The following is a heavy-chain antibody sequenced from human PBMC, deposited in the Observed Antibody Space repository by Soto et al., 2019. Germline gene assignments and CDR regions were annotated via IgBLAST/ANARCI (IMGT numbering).Heavy chain of an antibody. V-gene: IGHV1-2*04. J-gene: IGHJ4*02. CDR3: ARDTMVRGVPGYFDY. D-gene: IGHD3-10*01. Sequence: ASVKVSCTASGYTLSSYYMHWVRQAPGQGLEWMGWINPNSGGTNYAQKFQGWVTMTRDTSISTAYMELSRLRSDDTAVYYCARDTMVRGVPGYFDYWGQGTLVTVSS. CDR1: GYTLSSYY. CDR2: INPNSGGT.